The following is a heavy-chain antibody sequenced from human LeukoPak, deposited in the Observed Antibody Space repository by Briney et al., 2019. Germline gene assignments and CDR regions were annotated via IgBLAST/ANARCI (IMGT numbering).Heavy chain of an antibody. J-gene: IGHJ3*02. D-gene: IGHD1-26*01. Sequence: GGSLRLSCAASGFTFSSYSMNWVRQAPGKGLEWVSSISSSSSYIYYADSVKGRFTISRDNAKNSLYLQMNSLRAEDTAVYYCWGKGYSGRYSTRDTDIWGQGIMVTVSS. CDR2: ISSSSSYI. V-gene: IGHV3-21*01. CDR3: WGKGYSGRYSTRDTDI. CDR1: GFTFSSYS.